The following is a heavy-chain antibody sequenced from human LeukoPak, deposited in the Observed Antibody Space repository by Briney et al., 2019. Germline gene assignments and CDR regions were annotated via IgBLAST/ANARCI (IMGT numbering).Heavy chain of an antibody. CDR2: ISGSGGST. D-gene: IGHD3-3*01. V-gene: IGHV3-23*01. CDR1: GFTFSSYW. Sequence: GGSLRLSCAASGFTFSSYWMHWVRQAPGKGLEWVSAISGSGGSTYYADSVKGRFTISRDNSKNTLYLQMNSLRAEDTAVYYCAKASYDFWSGYSPGAFDIWGQGTMVTVSS. CDR3: AKASYDFWSGYSPGAFDI. J-gene: IGHJ3*02.